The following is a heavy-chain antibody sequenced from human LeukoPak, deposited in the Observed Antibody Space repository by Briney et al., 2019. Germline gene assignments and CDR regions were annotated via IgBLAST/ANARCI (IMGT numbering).Heavy chain of an antibody. CDR1: GHSISSGYY. V-gene: IGHV4-38-2*02. Sequence: SETLSLTCTVSGHSISSGYYWGWIRQPPGKGLEWIGSIYHSGSTYYNPSLKSRVTISVDTSKNQFSLKLSSVTAADTAVYYCARDHYQLLPWYFDLWGRGTLVTVSS. CDR3: ARDHYQLLPWYFDL. J-gene: IGHJ2*01. CDR2: IYHSGST. D-gene: IGHD2-2*01.